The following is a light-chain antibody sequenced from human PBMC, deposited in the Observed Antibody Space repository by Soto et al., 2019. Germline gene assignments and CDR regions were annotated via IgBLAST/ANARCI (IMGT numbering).Light chain of an antibody. V-gene: IGKV3D-20*02. CDR3: MQGTHWPLT. CDR1: QSLSSSF. J-gene: IGKJ4*01. CDR2: GAS. Sequence: EIVLTQSPGTLSLSPGQRATLSCRASQSLSSSFLAWYQQKPGQAPRLLIYGASTRATGIPARFSGSGSGTDFTLKISRVEAEDVGLYYCMQGTHWPLTFGGGTKVDIK.